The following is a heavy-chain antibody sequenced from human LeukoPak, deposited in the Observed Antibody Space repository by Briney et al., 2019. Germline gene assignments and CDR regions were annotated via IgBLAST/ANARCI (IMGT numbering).Heavy chain of an antibody. CDR1: GFTFSSYW. Sequence: GGSLRLSCAASGFTFSSYWMRWVRQAPGKGLAWVSRINSDGSSTSYADSVKGRFTISRDNAKNTLYLQMNSLRAEDTAVYYCASRRIQLWYDWGQGTLVTVSS. J-gene: IGHJ4*02. V-gene: IGHV3-74*01. CDR3: ASRRIQLWYD. CDR2: INSDGSST. D-gene: IGHD5-18*01.